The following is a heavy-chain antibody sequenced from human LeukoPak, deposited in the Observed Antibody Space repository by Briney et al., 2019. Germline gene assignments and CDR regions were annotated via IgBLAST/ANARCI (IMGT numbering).Heavy chain of an antibody. D-gene: IGHD3-22*01. CDR3: ACLTTADAFDI. V-gene: IGHV4-59*01. CDR1: GGSISSYY. Sequence: SETLSLTCTVSGGSISSYYWSWIRQPPGKGLEWIGYFYYSGSTYYNPSLKSRVTISVDTSKNQFSLKLSSVTAADTAVYYCACLTTADAFDIWGQGTMVTVSS. CDR2: FYYSGST. J-gene: IGHJ3*02.